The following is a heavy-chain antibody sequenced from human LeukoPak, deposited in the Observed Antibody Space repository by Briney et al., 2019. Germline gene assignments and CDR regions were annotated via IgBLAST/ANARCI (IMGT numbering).Heavy chain of an antibody. CDR3: ARQKTPHGNFDY. V-gene: IGHV3-13*01. CDR2: IGVAANT. J-gene: IGHJ4*02. Sequence: GVSLRRSCAASGFTFSSYDMHRVRQATGKGLEWVSAIGVAANTFYSGSVKGRFTISRENAKNSLYLLMSSLRAEDTAVYYCARQKTPHGNFDYWGQGTLVTVFS. CDR1: GFTFSSYD. D-gene: IGHD1-26*01.